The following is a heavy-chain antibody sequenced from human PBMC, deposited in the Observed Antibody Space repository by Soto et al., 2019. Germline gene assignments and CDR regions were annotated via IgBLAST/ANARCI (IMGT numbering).Heavy chain of an antibody. CDR2: IIPIFGTA. Sequence: ASVKVSCKASGGTFSSYAISWVRQAPGQGLEWMGGIIPIFGTANYAQKFQGRVTITADKSTSTAYMALSSLRSEDTAVYYCARSFCSSTSCPMDVWGQGTTVTVSS. CDR1: GGTFSSYA. CDR3: ARSFCSSTSCPMDV. D-gene: IGHD2-2*01. J-gene: IGHJ6*02. V-gene: IGHV1-69*06.